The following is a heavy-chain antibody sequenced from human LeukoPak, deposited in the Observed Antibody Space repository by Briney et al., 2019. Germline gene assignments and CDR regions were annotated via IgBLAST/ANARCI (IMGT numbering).Heavy chain of an antibody. CDR3: ARDKVVVVVAATYGMDV. Sequence: GGSLRLSCAAPGFTFSSYSMNWVRQAPGKGLEWVSSISSSSSYIYYADSVKGRFAISRDNAKNSLYLQMNSLRAEDTAVYYCARDKVVVVVAATYGMDVWGQGTTVTVSS. J-gene: IGHJ6*02. CDR2: ISSSSSYI. D-gene: IGHD2-15*01. V-gene: IGHV3-21*01. CDR1: GFTFSSYS.